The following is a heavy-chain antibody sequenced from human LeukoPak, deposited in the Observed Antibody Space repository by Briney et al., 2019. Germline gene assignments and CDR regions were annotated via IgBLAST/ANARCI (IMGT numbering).Heavy chain of an antibody. CDR3: ARGPPRGKYYYMDV. CDR2: IGTASDT. J-gene: IGHJ6*03. Sequence: GGSLRLSCAASGYTFSSFDMHWVRQPTGQGLEWVSTIGTASDTYYPGSVEGRFTLSRDNAKNSLYLQMNSPTAGDTAVYYCARGPPRGKYYYMDVWGKGTTVTVSS. D-gene: IGHD1-1*01. V-gene: IGHV3-13*01. CDR1: GYTFSSFD.